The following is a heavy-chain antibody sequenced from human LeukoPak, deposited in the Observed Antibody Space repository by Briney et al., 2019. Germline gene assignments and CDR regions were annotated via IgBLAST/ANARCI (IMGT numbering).Heavy chain of an antibody. CDR1: GFTFSSYG. J-gene: IGHJ4*02. CDR3: SKGSGWYYYDSSGYPDSYFDY. Sequence: PGGSLRLSCAASGFTFSSYGMHWVRQAPGKGLEWVAVISYDGSNKYYADSVKGRFTISRDNSKNTLYLQMNSLRAEDTAVYYCSKGSGWYYYDSSGYPDSYFDYWGQGTLVTVSS. V-gene: IGHV3-30*18. D-gene: IGHD3-22*01. CDR2: ISYDGSNK.